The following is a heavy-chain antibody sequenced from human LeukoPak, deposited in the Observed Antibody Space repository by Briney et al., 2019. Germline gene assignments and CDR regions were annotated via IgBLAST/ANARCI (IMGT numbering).Heavy chain of an antibody. CDR3: ARDGPDLDLDY. Sequence: GGSLRLSCAASGFTFSSYSMNWVHQAPGKGLEWVSSISSSSSYIYYADSVKGRFTISRDNPKNMLYLEMNSPRAEDTAVYYCARDGPDLDLDYWGQGTLVTVSS. V-gene: IGHV3-21*04. CDR1: GFTFSSYS. J-gene: IGHJ4*02. D-gene: IGHD3/OR15-3a*01. CDR2: ISSSSSYI.